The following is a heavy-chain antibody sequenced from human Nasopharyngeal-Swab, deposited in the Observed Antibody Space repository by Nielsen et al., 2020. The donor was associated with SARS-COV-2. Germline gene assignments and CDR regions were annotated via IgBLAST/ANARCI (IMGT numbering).Heavy chain of an antibody. V-gene: IGHV3-23*01. CDR1: GFTFSSYA. D-gene: IGHD4-17*01. J-gene: IGHJ4*02. CDR2: ISGGSP. Sequence: GGSLRLSCAASGFTFSSYAMTWVRQAPGKGLEWVSTISGGSPYYADSVKGRFTISRDNSKNTLYLQMNSLKTEDTAVYYCTTAGGSTVTTDGWGQGTLVTVSS. CDR3: TTAGGSTVTTDG.